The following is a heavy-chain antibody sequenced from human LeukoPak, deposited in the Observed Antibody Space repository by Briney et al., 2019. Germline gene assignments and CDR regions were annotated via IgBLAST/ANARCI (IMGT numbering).Heavy chain of an antibody. J-gene: IGHJ4*02. V-gene: IGHV1-2*02. D-gene: IGHD1-26*01. CDR3: ATDQGEWELPLGY. CDR2: INPNSGGT. CDR1: GYTFTGYY. Sequence: ASVKVSCKASGYTFTGYYMHWVRQAPGQGLEWMGWINPNSGGTNYAQKFQGRVTMTRDTSISTAYMELSRLRSDDTAVYYCATDQGEWELPLGYWGQGTLVTVSS.